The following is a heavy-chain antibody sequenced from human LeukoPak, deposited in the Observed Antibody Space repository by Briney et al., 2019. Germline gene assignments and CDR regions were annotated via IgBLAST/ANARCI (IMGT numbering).Heavy chain of an antibody. Sequence: GESLKISCKGSGYTFTNYWIGWVRQMPGKGLEWMGIVYPGDSDTRYSPSFQGQVTILADKSISTAYLQWSSLKASDTAIYYCTRLGRRGDPHIDYWGRGTLVTVSS. J-gene: IGHJ4*02. V-gene: IGHV5-51*01. CDR3: TRLGRRGDPHIDY. CDR2: VYPGDSDT. D-gene: IGHD3-10*01. CDR1: GYTFTNYW.